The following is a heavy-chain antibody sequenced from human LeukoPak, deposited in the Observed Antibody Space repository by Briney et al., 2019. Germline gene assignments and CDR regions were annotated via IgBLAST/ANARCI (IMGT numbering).Heavy chain of an antibody. CDR2: ISYIGST. CDR1: DDSFSRHY. CDR3: ARDLVTVTKGFDI. D-gene: IGHD4-17*01. V-gene: IGHV4-59*11. J-gene: IGHJ3*02. Sequence: PSETLSLTCAVSDDSFSRHYWTWIRQPPAKGLEWIGYISYIGSTNYNPSLKSRVTISIDTSKNQFSLKLSSVTAADTAVYYCARDLVTVTKGFDIWGQGTMVSVSS.